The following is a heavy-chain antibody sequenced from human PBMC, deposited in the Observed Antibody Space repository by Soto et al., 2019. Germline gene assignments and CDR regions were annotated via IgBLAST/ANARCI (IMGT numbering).Heavy chain of an antibody. CDR3: ARAAEYGGNPSNWFDP. Sequence: QVHRQESGPGLWKPSQPLSLTSTVSGGSFSRGDNYGGWIRRPPGKGREGIGYIYYSGSTYYNPSLKSRVTISVDTSKNQFSLKLSSVTAADTAVYYCARAAEYGGNPSNWFDPWGQGTLVTVSS. V-gene: IGHV4-30-4*01. CDR1: GGSFSRGDNY. J-gene: IGHJ5*02. D-gene: IGHD2-15*01. CDR2: IYYSGST.